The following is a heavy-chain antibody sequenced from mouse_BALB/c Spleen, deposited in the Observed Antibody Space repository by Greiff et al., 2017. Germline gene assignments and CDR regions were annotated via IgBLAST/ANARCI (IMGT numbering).Heavy chain of an antibody. CDR3: AREYYYGNYGLAY. CDR2: ISDGGSYT. D-gene: IGHD2-1*01. Sequence: EVMLVESGGGLVKPGGSLKLSCAASGFTFSDYYMYWVRQTPEKRLEWVATISDGGSYTYYPDSVKGRFTISRDNAKNNLYLQMSSLKSEDTAMYYCAREYYYGNYGLAYWGQGTLVTVSA. V-gene: IGHV5-4*02. J-gene: IGHJ3*01. CDR1: GFTFSDYY.